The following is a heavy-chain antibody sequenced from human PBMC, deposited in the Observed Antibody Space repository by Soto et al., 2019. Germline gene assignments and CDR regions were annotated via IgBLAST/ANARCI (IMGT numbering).Heavy chain of an antibody. CDR2: IYYSGST. V-gene: IGHV4-59*08. CDR1: GGSISSYY. Sequence: SETLSLTCTVSGGSISSYYGGWFRQPPGKGLEWIGYIYYSGSTTYHPSLKSRVTISVDTSKNQFSLNLTSVTAADTAVYYCARVPGPWGQGTLVTVSS. CDR3: ARVPGP. J-gene: IGHJ5*02. D-gene: IGHD3-10*01.